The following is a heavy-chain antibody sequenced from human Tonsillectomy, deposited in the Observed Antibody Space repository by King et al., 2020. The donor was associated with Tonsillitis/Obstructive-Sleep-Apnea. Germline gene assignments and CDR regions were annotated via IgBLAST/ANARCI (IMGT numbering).Heavy chain of an antibody. CDR2: ISSSSGTI. CDR3: ARSDGDWYVSYFDY. CDR1: GFTFSAYS. V-gene: IGHV3-48*02. Sequence: VQLVESGGGLVQPGGSLRLSCVASGFTFSAYSMNWVRQAPGKGLEWLSSYISSSSGTIYYADSVKGRFTISRDNAKNSLYLQMNSLRDEDTAGYYCARSDGDWYVSYFDYWGQGTLVTVSS. D-gene: IGHD2-21*02. J-gene: IGHJ4*02.